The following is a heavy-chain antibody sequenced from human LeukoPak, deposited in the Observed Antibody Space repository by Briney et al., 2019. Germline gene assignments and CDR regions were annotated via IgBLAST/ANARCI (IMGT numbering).Heavy chain of an antibody. J-gene: IGHJ6*02. CDR2: INHSGST. CDR3: ARLYGPYYYYGMDV. D-gene: IGHD4-17*01. Sequence: SETLSLTCAVYGGSFSGYYWSWIRQPPGKGLEWIGEINHSGSTNYNPSLKSRVTISVDTSKNQFSLKLSSVTAADTAVYYCARLYGPYYYYGMDVWGQGTTVTVSS. CDR1: GGSFSGYY. V-gene: IGHV4-34*01.